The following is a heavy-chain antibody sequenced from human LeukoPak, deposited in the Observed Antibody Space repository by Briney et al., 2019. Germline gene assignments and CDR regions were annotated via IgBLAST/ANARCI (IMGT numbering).Heavy chain of an antibody. Sequence: TLSLTCTVSGDSITSGGYYWTWLRQRPGKGLEWIGYIYKTGSTYYNPSLKSRVTMSVDTSRNQFSLKLNSVTAADTAVYYCARDVLRWGQGTLVTVSS. CDR1: GDSITSGGYY. CDR3: ARDVLR. CDR2: IYKTGST. V-gene: IGHV4-31*03. J-gene: IGHJ4*02.